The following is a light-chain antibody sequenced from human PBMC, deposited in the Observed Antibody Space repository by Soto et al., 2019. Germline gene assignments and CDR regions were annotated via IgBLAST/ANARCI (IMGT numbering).Light chain of an antibody. CDR2: DAS. J-gene: IGKJ4*01. CDR1: QSVSSY. V-gene: IGKV3-11*01. Sequence: EIVLTQSPATLSLSPGERATLSCRASQSVSSYLDWYQQKPGQAPRLLIYDASNRATGIPARFSGSGSGTDVTLTIISLEPEDFEVYYCQQRSNWPLTFGGGTKVQIK. CDR3: QQRSNWPLT.